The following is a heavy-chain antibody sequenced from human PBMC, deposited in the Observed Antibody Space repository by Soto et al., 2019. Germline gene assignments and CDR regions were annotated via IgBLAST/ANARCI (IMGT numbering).Heavy chain of an antibody. J-gene: IGHJ3*02. CDR3: ARLGGGNAVAPPAHYGFDI. CDR2: IYHSGST. V-gene: IGHV4-39*01. D-gene: IGHD6-19*01. CDR1: GDSIDNRNYY. Sequence: SETLSLTCTVSGDSIDNRNYYWVWIRQPPGKGLEWIESIYHSGSTYYNPSLKSRVTISVDTSKNQFSLKLNSVTAADTAAFYCARLGGGNAVAPPAHYGFDIWGQGTTVTVSS.